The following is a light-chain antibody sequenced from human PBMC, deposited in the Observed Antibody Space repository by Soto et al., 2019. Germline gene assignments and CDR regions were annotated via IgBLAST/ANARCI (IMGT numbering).Light chain of an antibody. J-gene: IGKJ2*01. Sequence: EIVMTQSPATLSVSPGERVSVSCRASQSVGSNLAWYQQRAGQAPRLLIYGASTRATGIPARFSGSGSGTEFTLTISSLQADDFAVYSCQQYTNWPYTFGQGTKLEIK. CDR2: GAS. V-gene: IGKV3-15*01. CDR3: QQYTNWPYT. CDR1: QSVGSN.